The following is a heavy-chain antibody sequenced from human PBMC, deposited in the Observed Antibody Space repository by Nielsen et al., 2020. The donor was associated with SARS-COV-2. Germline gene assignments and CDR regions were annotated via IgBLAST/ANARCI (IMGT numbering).Heavy chain of an antibody. V-gene: IGHV1-46*01. CDR3: ATPITVDYFDY. J-gene: IGHJ4*02. CDR2: INLSAGST. Sequence: ASVKVSCKVSGDTFPIDNIHWLRQAPGQGLEWIGIINLSAGSTDSAQKLKGRVTMTRDTSASTVYLALTSLKSEDTAVYYCATPITVDYFDYWGQGTLVTVSS. CDR1: GDTFPIDN.